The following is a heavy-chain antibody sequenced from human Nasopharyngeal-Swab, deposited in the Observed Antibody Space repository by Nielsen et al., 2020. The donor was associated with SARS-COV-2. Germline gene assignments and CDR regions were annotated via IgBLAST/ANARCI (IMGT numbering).Heavy chain of an antibody. CDR2: IYPGDSDT. V-gene: IGHV5-51*01. J-gene: IGHJ6*02. D-gene: IGHD2-21*01. CDR3: ARRAYRGGDCYYYGMDV. CDR1: GYSFTSYW. Sequence: GESLKISCKGSGYSFTSYWIGWVRQMPGKGLEWMGIIYPGDSDTRYSPSFQGQVTISADKSISTAYLQWSSLKASDTAMYYCARRAYRGGDCYYYGMDVWGQGTTVTVSS.